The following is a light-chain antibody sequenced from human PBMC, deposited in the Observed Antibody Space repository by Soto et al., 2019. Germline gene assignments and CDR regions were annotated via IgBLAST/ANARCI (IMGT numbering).Light chain of an antibody. CDR3: RQSCSTPST. CDR2: AAF. V-gene: IGKV1-39*01. J-gene: IGKJ1*01. CDR1: QSISSC. Sequence: DIDMSQSPSSLSASVGYRFTITCRASQSISSCFNWYQQKPVTAPQGLLYAAFSLQGGVASRFSGSGSGTDDTLIISSLPPEEDATYYCRQSCSTPSTFGQGTRVEIK.